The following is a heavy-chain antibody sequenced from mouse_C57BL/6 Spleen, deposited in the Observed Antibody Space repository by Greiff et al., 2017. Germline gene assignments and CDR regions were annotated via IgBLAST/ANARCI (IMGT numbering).Heavy chain of an antibody. CDR3: ASDYYGSSYEARFAY. J-gene: IGHJ3*01. V-gene: IGHV2-2*01. Sequence: VKLQESGPGLVQPSQSLSITCTVSGFSLTSYGVHWVRQSPGKGLEWLGVIWSGGSTDYNAAFISRLSISKDNSKSQVFCKMNSLQADDTAIYYCASDYYGSSYEARFAYWGQGTLVTVSA. CDR1: GFSLTSYG. D-gene: IGHD1-1*01. CDR2: IWSGGST.